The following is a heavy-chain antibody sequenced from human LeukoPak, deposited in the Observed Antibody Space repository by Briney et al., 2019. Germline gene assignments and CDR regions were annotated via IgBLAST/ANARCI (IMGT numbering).Heavy chain of an antibody. V-gene: IGHV4-39*01. J-gene: IGHJ5*02. Sequence: PSETLSLTCTVSGGSISSSSYYWGWIRQPPGKGLEWIGSIYYSGSTYYNPSLKSRVTISVDTSKTQFSLKLSSVTAADTAVYYCARHLGNIVVVPAASPWFAPWGQGTLVTVSS. CDR2: IYYSGST. CDR3: ARHLGNIVVVPAASPWFAP. D-gene: IGHD2-2*01. CDR1: GGSISSSSYY.